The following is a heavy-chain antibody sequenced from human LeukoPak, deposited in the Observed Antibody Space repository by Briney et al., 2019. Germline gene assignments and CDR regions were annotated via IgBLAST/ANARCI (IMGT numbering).Heavy chain of an antibody. V-gene: IGHV3-48*02. CDR3: ARDAGSGDFDY. CDR1: GFTCGTYA. J-gene: IGHJ4*02. CDR2: ISSSSSTI. D-gene: IGHD6-19*01. Sequence: GGSLRLSCAASGFTCGTYAMNWVRQAPGKGLEWVSYISSSSSTIYFPDSVKGRFTISRDNAKNSLYLQMNGLRDEDTAVCYCARDAGSGDFDYWGQGTLVTVSS.